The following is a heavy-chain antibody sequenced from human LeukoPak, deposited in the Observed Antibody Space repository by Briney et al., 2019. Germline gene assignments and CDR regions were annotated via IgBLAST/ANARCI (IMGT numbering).Heavy chain of an antibody. J-gene: IGHJ6*02. CDR2: IKQDGSEK. V-gene: IGHV3-7*01. D-gene: IGHD1-26*01. CDR3: ARELSGSYYYYYGMDV. CDR1: GFTFSSYW. Sequence: GGSLRLSCAASGFTFSSYWMSWVRQARGKGLEWVANIKQDGSEKYYVDSVKGRFTISRDNAKNSLYLQMNSLRAEDTAVYYCARELSGSYYYYYGMDVWGQGTTVTVSS.